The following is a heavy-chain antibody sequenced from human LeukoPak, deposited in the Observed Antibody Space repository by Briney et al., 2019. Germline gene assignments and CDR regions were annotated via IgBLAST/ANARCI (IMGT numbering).Heavy chain of an antibody. Sequence: GGSLRLSCAASGFTFSSYGMHWVRQAPGKGLEWVAFIRYDGSNKYYADSVKGRFTISRDNSKNTLYLQMNSLRAEDTAVYYCAKDWATTRAYFDYWGQGTLVTVSS. D-gene: IGHD5-24*01. CDR1: GFTFSSYG. CDR2: IRYDGSNK. V-gene: IGHV3-30*02. CDR3: AKDWATTRAYFDY. J-gene: IGHJ4*02.